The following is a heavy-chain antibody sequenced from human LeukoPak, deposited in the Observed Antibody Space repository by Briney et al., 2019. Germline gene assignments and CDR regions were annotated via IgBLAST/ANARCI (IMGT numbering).Heavy chain of an antibody. CDR1: GFTFSSYG. CDR3: ARGQYSPDY. D-gene: IGHD2-15*01. Sequence: PGRSLRLSCVASGFTFSSYGMHWVRQAPGKGLEWVAVIWYDGSNKYYTDSVKGRFTISRDNSKNTLYLQMNSLRAEDTAVYYCARGQYSPDYWGQGTLVTVSS. CDR2: IWYDGSNK. J-gene: IGHJ4*02. V-gene: IGHV3-33*01.